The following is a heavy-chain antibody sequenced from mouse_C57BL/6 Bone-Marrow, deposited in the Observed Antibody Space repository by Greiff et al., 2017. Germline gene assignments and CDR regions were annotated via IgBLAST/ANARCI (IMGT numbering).Heavy chain of an antibody. D-gene: IGHD4-1*01. CDR2: IYPGDGDT. J-gene: IGHJ4*01. Sequence: QVQLKESGAELVKPGASVKISCKASGYAFSSYWMNWVKQRPGKGLEWIGQIYPGDGDTNYNGKFKGKATLTADKSSSTAYMQLSSLTSEDSAVYFCARWDYDAMDYWGQGTSVTVSS. CDR1: GYAFSSYW. CDR3: ARWDYDAMDY. V-gene: IGHV1-80*01.